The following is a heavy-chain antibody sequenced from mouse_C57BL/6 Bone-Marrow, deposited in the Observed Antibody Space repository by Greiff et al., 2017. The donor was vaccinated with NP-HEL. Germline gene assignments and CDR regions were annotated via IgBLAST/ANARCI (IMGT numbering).Heavy chain of an antibody. J-gene: IGHJ1*03. CDR3: TRHGLRFGYFDV. CDR1: GYTFTDYE. D-gene: IGHD1-1*01. CDR2: IDPETGGT. V-gene: IGHV1-15*01. Sequence: QVQLQQSGAELVRPGASVTLSCKASGYTFTDYEMHWVKQTPVHGLEWIGAIDPETGGTAYNQKFKGKAILTADKSSSTAYMELRSLTSEDSAVYYCTRHGLRFGYFDVWGTGTTVTVSS.